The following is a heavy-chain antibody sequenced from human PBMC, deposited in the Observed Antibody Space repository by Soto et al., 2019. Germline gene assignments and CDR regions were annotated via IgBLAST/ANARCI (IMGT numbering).Heavy chain of an antibody. Sequence: SETLSLTCTVSGGSISSGDYYRSRIRQHPGKGLEWIGCIYYSGSTYDNPSLKSRITISVDTSKNQFTLKLSSVTDADTAVYYCARGDAWPDPWGQGTLVTVSS. CDR3: ARGDAWPDP. J-gene: IGHJ5*02. V-gene: IGHV4-31*03. CDR1: GGSISSGDYY. CDR2: IYYSGST.